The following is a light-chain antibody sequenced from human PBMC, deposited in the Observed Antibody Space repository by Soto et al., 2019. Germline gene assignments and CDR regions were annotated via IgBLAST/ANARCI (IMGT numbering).Light chain of an antibody. CDR2: AAS. J-gene: IGKJ2*01. CDR3: LQDYNYPYT. Sequence: AIQMTQSPSSLPASVGDRVTITCRASQGIGNELGWYQQKPGKAPKLLIYAASSLQSGVPSRFRGSGSGTDFTLTISSLQPEDFATYYCLQDYNYPYTFGQGTKLEIK. V-gene: IGKV1-6*01. CDR1: QGIGNE.